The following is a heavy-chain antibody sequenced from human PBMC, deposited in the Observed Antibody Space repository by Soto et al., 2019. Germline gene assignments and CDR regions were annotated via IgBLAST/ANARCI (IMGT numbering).Heavy chain of an antibody. CDR1: GYSVSSNSAA. D-gene: IGHD4-4*01. J-gene: IGHJ4*02. CDR2: TYYRSKWYN. CDR3: ARDPPEFHSAFEY. Sequence: PAQTLSLTCAISGYSVSSNSAALNWISQSPSRGLEWLGRTYYRSKWYNDYAVSVKSRRTINPDTSKNQFSLQLNSLTPEDTAVYYCARDPPEFHSAFEYWGQGTMLTLSS. V-gene: IGHV6-1*01.